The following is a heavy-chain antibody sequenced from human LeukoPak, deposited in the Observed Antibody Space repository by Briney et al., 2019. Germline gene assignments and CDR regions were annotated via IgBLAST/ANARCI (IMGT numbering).Heavy chain of an antibody. V-gene: IGHV1-2*04. CDR2: INPNSGGT. CDR3: ARAGRDIVVVPAAHNWFDP. Sequence: GASVKVSCKASGYTFTSYAMHWVRQAPGQGLEWMGWINPNSGGTNYAQKFQGWVTMTRDASISTAYMELSRLRSDDTAVYYCARAGRDIVVVPAAHNWFDPWGQGTLVTVSS. D-gene: IGHD2-2*01. CDR1: GYTFTSYA. J-gene: IGHJ5*02.